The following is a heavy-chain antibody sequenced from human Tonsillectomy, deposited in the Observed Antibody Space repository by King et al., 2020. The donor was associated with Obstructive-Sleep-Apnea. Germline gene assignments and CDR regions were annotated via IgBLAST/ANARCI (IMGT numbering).Heavy chain of an antibody. V-gene: IGHV3-23*04. D-gene: IGHD1-26*01. Sequence: VQLVESGGGLVQPGGSLRLSCAASGFTFSSYAMSWVRQAPGKGLEWVSAISGNGGSTYYADSVKGRFTISRDNSKNTLSLQMNSLRAEDTAVYYCAKVTLGSDYYYYGINVWGQGTTVTVSS. J-gene: IGHJ6*02. CDR3: AKVTLGSDYYYYGINV. CDR1: GFTFSSYA. CDR2: ISGNGGST.